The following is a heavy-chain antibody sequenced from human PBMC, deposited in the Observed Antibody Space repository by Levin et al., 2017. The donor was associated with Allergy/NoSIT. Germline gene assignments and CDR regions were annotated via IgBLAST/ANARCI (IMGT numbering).Heavy chain of an antibody. CDR1: GFTFSNYA. V-gene: IGHV3-64*01. CDR3: ARSGGSYYTYWYFDL. Sequence: GESLKISCVGSGFTFSNYAMHWVRQAPGKGLEYVSAISSNGGSTYYANSVKDRFTISRDNSRNTLFLQMGSLRAEDMALYYCARSGGSYYTYWYFDLWSRGTLVTVSS. CDR2: ISSNGGST. J-gene: IGHJ2*01. D-gene: IGHD1-26*01.